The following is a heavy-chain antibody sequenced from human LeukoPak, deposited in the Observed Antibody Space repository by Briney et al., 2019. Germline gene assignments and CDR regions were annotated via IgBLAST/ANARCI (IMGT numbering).Heavy chain of an antibody. Sequence: PSETLSLTCTVSGGSISSYYWSWIRQPPGKGLEWIGEINHSGSTNYNPSLKSRVTISVDTSKNQFSLKLSSVTAADTAVYYCARGFGVVKGSFDYWGQGTLVTVSS. V-gene: IGHV4-34*01. CDR3: ARGFGVVKGSFDY. CDR2: INHSGST. D-gene: IGHD3-3*01. CDR1: GGSISSYY. J-gene: IGHJ4*02.